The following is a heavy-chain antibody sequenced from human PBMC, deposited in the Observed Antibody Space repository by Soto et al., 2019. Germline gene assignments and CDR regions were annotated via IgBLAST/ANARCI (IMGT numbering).Heavy chain of an antibody. Sequence: SVKVSCKTSGGTFSTFGISWVRQAPGQGLEWMGGIIPFFGTAEYSQKFEDRITITADESTNTVYMDLRSLTSEDTAIYYCARTAPMDAGDKYYYDFWGQGALVTVS. CDR1: GGTFSTFG. CDR3: ARTAPMDAGDKYYYDF. J-gene: IGHJ4*02. V-gene: IGHV1-69*13. D-gene: IGHD3-16*01. CDR2: IIPFFGTA.